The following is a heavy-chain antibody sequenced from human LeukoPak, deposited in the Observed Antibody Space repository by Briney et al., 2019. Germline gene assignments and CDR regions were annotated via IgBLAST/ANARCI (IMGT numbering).Heavy chain of an antibody. CDR2: INPSGGST. CDR1: GYTFTSYY. D-gene: IGHD3-22*01. Sequence: PGASVKVSCKASGYTFTSYYMHRVRQAPGQGLEWMGIINPSGGSTSYAQKFQGRVTMTRDTSTSTVYMELSSLRSEDTAVYYCVVVVITTGFDYWGQGTLVTVSS. J-gene: IGHJ4*02. V-gene: IGHV1-46*01. CDR3: VVVVITTGFDY.